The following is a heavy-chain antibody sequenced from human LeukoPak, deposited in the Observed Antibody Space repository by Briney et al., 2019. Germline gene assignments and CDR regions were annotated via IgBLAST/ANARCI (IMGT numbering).Heavy chain of an antibody. CDR1: GGSFSGYY. Sequence: SETLSLTCAVYGGSFSGYYWSWIRQPPGKGLEWIGEINHSGSTNYNPSLKGRVTISVDTSKNQFSLKLSSVTAADTAVYYCARHEGCSSTSCYLTWFDPWGQGTLVTVSS. D-gene: IGHD2-2*01. CDR2: INHSGST. V-gene: IGHV4-34*01. J-gene: IGHJ5*02. CDR3: ARHEGCSSTSCYLTWFDP.